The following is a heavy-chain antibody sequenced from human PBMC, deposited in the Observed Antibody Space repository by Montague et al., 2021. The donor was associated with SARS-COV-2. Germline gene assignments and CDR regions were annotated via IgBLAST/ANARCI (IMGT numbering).Heavy chain of an antibody. D-gene: IGHD4-17*01. J-gene: IGHJ6*02. V-gene: IGHV4-34*01. CDR3: ARGRTVRTFYYYYAGMDV. CDR1: GGSFSGYY. Sequence: SETLSLTCAVYGGSFSGYYWSWIRQPPGKGLEWIGEINHSGSTNYNSSLKSRVTISVDTSKNQFSLKLSSVTAADTAVYYCARGRTVRTFYYYYAGMDVWGQGTTVTVSS. CDR2: INHSGST.